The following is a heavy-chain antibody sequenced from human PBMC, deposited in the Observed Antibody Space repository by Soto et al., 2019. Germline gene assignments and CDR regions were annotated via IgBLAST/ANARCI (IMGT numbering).Heavy chain of an antibody. CDR1: GFTFSSYG. V-gene: IGHV3-30*18. J-gene: IGHJ4*02. CDR2: ISYDGSNK. CDR3: AKDPRRDNFDY. Sequence: QVQLVESGGGVVQPGRSLRLSCAASGFTFSSYGMHWVRQAPGKGLEWVAVISYDGSNKYYADSVKGRFTISRDNSKDTLYLQMNSLRAEDTAVYYCAKDPRRDNFDYWGQGTLVTVSS.